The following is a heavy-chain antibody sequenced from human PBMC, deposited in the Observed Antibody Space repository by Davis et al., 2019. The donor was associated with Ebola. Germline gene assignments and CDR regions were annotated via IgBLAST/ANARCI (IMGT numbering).Heavy chain of an antibody. CDR3: AKEGQRYD. V-gene: IGHV3-74*01. D-gene: IGHD1-14*01. J-gene: IGHJ4*02. CDR2: INSDGSST. Sequence: GESLKISCAASGFTFSSYWMHWVRQAPGKGLVWVSRINSDGSSTSYADSVKGRFTISRDNSKNTLYLQMNSLRAEDTAVYYCAKEGQRYDWGQGTLVTVSS. CDR1: GFTFSSYW.